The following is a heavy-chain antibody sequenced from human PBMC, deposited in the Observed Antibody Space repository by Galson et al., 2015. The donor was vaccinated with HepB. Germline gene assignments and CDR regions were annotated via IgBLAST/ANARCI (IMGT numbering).Heavy chain of an antibody. CDR3: TTGRRWGRITPA. J-gene: IGHJ4*02. CDR2: IKSKTDAGTT. D-gene: IGHD3-10*01. V-gene: IGHV3-15*01. CDR1: GFTFSNAW. Sequence: SLRLSCAASGFTFSNAWMSWVRQAPGKGLEWVGRIKSKTDAGTTDYAAPVKGRFTISRDDSKNTLFLQMNSLKTEDTAVYYCTTGRRWGRITPAWGQGTLVTVSS.